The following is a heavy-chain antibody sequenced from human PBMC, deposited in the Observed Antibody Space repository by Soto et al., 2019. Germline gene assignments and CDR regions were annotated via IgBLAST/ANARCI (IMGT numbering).Heavy chain of an antibody. CDR1: GFTFSRNA. CDR2: MSGSGGST. Sequence: VSGGGLIQPGGSLRLSYAASGFTFSRNAMSWVRQAPGKGLEWFSVMSGSGGSTYYADSVTGRFTISRDNSKNTLYLQMNSLRAEDTAVYYCAKGYREYSSSWFDYWGQGTLVTVSS. J-gene: IGHJ4*02. D-gene: IGHD6-13*01. V-gene: IGHV3-23*01. CDR3: AKGYREYSSSWFDY.